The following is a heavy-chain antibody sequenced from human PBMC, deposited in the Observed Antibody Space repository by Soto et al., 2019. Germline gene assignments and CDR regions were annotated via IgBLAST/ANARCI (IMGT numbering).Heavy chain of an antibody. J-gene: IGHJ4*02. Sequence: SETLSLTCAVSGGYISGGYYSWSWIRQPPGKGLEWIGFIYNSGSTYYNSSLKSRVTISVDRSKNQFSLKLSSVTAADTAVYYCARSTYYYDSSGYTTYYFDYCGQGTLVTVSP. CDR3: ARSTYYYDSSGYTTYYFDY. D-gene: IGHD3-22*01. CDR2: IYNSGST. V-gene: IGHV4-30-2*01. CDR1: GGYISGGYYS.